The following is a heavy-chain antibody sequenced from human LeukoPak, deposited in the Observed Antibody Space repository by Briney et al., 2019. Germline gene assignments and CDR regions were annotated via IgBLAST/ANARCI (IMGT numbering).Heavy chain of an antibody. V-gene: IGHV4-39*02. D-gene: IGHD6-25*01. CDR3: ARSSGTGTFSY. J-gene: IGHJ4*02. Sequence: SETLSLTCIVSGGSTSGGNYYWAWIRQPPGKGLEWIGSVYYGRSPYFNPSLESRATISVDTSKNHFSLKMSSVTAADTAVYYCARSSGTGTFSYWGQGTLVTVSS. CDR1: GGSTSGGNYY. CDR2: VYYGRSP.